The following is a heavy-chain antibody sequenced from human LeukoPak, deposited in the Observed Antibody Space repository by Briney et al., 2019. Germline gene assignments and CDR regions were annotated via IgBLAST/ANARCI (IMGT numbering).Heavy chain of an antibody. V-gene: IGHV5-51*01. CDR3: ARFRLETYSRAAGRARVYNWFDP. J-gene: IGHJ5*02. CDR1: GYSFTSYW. CDR2: IYPGDSDT. D-gene: IGHD6-13*01. Sequence: HGESLKISCKGSGYSFTSYWIGWVRQMPGKGLEWMGIIYPGDSDTRYSPSFQGQVTISADKSISTAYLQWSSLKASDTAMYYCARFRLETYSRAAGRARVYNWFDPWGQGTLVTVSS.